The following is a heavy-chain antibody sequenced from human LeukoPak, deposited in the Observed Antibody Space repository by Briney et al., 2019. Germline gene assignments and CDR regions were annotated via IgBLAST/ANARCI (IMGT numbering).Heavy chain of an antibody. J-gene: IGHJ1*01. CDR3: ASYRGSSGWYREYFQH. CDR2: TSGSSGRT. V-gene: IGHV3-23*01. Sequence: GGSLRLSCAASGFTFSRYEMNWVRQAPGKGLEWVSSTSGSSGRTYYADSVKGRFNISRDNSKNTLYLQMNSLRAEDTAVYYCASYRGSSGWYREYFQHWGQGTLVTVSS. CDR1: GFTFSRYE. D-gene: IGHD6-19*01.